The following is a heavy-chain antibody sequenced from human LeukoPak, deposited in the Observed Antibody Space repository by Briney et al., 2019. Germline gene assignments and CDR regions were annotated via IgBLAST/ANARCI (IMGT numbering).Heavy chain of an antibody. CDR1: EFTFSNYG. D-gene: IGHD6-13*01. V-gene: IGHV3-33*08. CDR2: VLYDGSKR. J-gene: IGHJ6*02. Sequence: GGSLRLSCAASEFTFSNYGLHWVRQAPGKGLEWVAVVLYDGSKRYYADSVKGRFTISRDNSKNTLYLQVNSLRAEDTAVYYCARDYSSSWSYGMDVWGQGTTVTVSS. CDR3: ARDYSSSWSYGMDV.